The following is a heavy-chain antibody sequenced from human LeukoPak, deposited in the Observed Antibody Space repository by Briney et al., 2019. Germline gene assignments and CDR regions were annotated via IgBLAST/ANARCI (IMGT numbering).Heavy chain of an antibody. J-gene: IGHJ4*02. V-gene: IGHV5-51*01. D-gene: IGHD3-22*01. CDR1: GYSFTSYW. CDR3: ARVDFGYDSSGGGDY. Sequence: GESLKISCKGSGYSFTSYWIGWVRQMPGKGLEWMGIIYPGDSDTRYSPSFQGPVTISADKSISTAYLQWSSLKASDTAMYYCARVDFGYDSSGGGDYWGQGTLVTVSS. CDR2: IYPGDSDT.